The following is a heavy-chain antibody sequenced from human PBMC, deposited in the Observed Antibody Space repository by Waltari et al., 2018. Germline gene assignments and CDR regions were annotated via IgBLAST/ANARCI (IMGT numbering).Heavy chain of an antibody. CDR2: INPNSGGT. D-gene: IGHD1-26*01. CDR3: ARGEELTFYFDY. V-gene: IGHV1-2*02. J-gene: IGHJ4*02. Sequence: QVQLVQSGSEVKKPGASVKVSCKASGYTFTGYYMHWLRQAPGQGLEWMGWINPNSGGTNDAQKCQGRVTMTRDTSISTAYMELSRLRSDDTAVYYCARGEELTFYFDYWGQGTLVTVSS. CDR1: GYTFTGYY.